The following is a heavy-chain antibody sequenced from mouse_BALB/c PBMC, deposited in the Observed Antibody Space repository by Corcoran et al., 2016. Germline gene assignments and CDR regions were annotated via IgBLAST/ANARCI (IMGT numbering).Heavy chain of an antibody. Sequence: QVTLKESGPGILQPSQTLSLTCSFSGFSLSTSGMGVSWIRQPSGKGLEWLAHIYWDDDKRYNPSLKSRLTISKDTSSNQVFLKITSVDTADTATYYCARSARYDVGGYAMDYWGQGTSVTVSS. CDR3: ARSARYDVGGYAMDY. D-gene: IGHD2-14*01. V-gene: IGHV8-12*01. CDR2: IYWDDDK. J-gene: IGHJ4*01. CDR1: GFSLSTSGMG.